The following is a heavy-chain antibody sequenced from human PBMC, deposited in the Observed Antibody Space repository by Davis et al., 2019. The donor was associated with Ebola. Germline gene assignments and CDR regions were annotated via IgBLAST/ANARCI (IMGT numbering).Heavy chain of an antibody. V-gene: IGHV1-24*01. CDR1: VYTFADFS. CDR3: TIGGTTGEFDY. D-gene: IGHD3-10*01. CDR2: FDPEHGGA. Sequence: ASVKVSCKVSVYTFADFSIHWVRQVPGKGLEWMGSFDPEHGGAIYSQKFQGRVTMIDDTSTDTAYMKLSSLRSEYTAVYYCTIGGTTGEFDYWGQGTLVTVSS. J-gene: IGHJ4*02.